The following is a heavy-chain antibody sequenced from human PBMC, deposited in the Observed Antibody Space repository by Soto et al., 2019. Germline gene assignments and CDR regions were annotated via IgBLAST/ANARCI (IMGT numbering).Heavy chain of an antibody. J-gene: IGHJ6*02. CDR2: ISYDGSNK. CDR1: GCSFSSSA. Sequence: PGVSRRLSGAASGCSFSSSAMPWVRQAPGKGLEWVAVISYDGSNKYYADSVMGRFTISRDNSKNTLYLQINSQRAEDTAVYYCATCEYSSSWGQGTTVTVSS. CDR3: ATCEYSSS. V-gene: IGHV3-30-3*01. D-gene: IGHD6-6*01.